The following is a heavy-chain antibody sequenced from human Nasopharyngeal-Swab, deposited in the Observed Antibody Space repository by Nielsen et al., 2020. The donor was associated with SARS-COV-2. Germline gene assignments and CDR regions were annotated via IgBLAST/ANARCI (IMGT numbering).Heavy chain of an antibody. CDR3: AKSLKALVAAWKDAFDI. D-gene: IGHD2-15*01. Sequence: ESLKISCAASGFTFSSYAMSWVRPAPGKGLEWVSAISGSGGSTYYADSVKGRFTISRDNSKNTLYLQMNSLRAEDTAVYYCAKSLKALVAAWKDAFDIWGQGTMVTVSS. J-gene: IGHJ3*02. V-gene: IGHV3-23*01. CDR1: GFTFSSYA. CDR2: ISGSGGST.